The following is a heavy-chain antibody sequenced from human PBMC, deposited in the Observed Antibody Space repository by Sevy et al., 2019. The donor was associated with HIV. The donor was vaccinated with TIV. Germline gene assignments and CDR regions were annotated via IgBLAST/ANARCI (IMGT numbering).Heavy chain of an antibody. CDR3: AKKRKSIVGATAGYFQH. D-gene: IGHD1-26*01. V-gene: IGHV3-23*01. CDR1: GFTFSSYA. J-gene: IGHJ1*01. CDR2: ISGSGGST. Sequence: GGSLRLSCAASGFTFSSYAMSWVRQAPGKGLEWVSAISGSGGSTYYADSVKGRFTISRDNSKNTLYLQMNSLIAEDTAVYYCAKKRKSIVGATAGYFQHWGQGTLVTVSS.